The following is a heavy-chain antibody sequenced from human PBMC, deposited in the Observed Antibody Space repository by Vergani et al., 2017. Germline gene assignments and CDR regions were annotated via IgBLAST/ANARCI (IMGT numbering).Heavy chain of an antibody. V-gene: IGHV4-59*01. CDR1: GGSFRGSY. J-gene: IGHJ4*02. CDR2: IYYSGST. D-gene: IGHD2-8*01. Sequence: QMQLEESGPGLVKPSETLSLTCSVSGGSFRGSYWSWLRQPPGKGLEWIGYIYYSGSTNYNPSLKSRVTISVDTSKNQFSLKLSSVTAADTAVYYCARGGLMRRAGDYFDYWGQGTLVTVSS. CDR3: ARGGLMRRAGDYFDY.